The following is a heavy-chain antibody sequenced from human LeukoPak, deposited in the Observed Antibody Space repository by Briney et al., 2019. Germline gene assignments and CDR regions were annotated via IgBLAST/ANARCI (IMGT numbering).Heavy chain of an antibody. CDR3: TAWYGGNSLDY. D-gene: IGHD4-23*01. V-gene: IGHV4-61*02. J-gene: IGHJ4*02. Sequence: SETLSLTCTVSGGSISSGSYYWSWIRQPAGKGLEWIGRIYTSGSTNYNPSLKSRVTISVDTSKNQFSLKLSSVTAADTAVYYCTAWYGGNSLDYWGQGTLVTVSS. CDR2: IYTSGST. CDR1: GGSISSGSYY.